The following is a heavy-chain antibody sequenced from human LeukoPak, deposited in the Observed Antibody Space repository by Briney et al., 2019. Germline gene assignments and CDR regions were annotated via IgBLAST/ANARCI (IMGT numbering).Heavy chain of an antibody. V-gene: IGHV3-23*01. J-gene: IGHJ1*01. CDR1: GFTFSSYA. CDR3: AKDRYYYDSSALASEYFQH. Sequence: GGSLRLSCAASGFTFSSYAMSWVRQAPGKGLEWVSAISGSGGSTYYADSVKGRFTISRDNSKNTLYLQMNSLRVEDTAVYYCAKDRYYYDSSALASEYFQHWGQGTLVTVSS. CDR2: ISGSGGST. D-gene: IGHD3-22*01.